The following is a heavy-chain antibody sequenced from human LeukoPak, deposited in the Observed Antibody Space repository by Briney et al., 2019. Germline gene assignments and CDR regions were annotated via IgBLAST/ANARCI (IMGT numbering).Heavy chain of an antibody. Sequence: GGSLRLSCAASGFTFDDYAVHWVRQAPGKGLEWVSGISWNSGSIGYADSVKGRFTISRDNAKNSLYLQMNSLRAEDTALYYCAXDXXXGYYYSGMDVWGPGTTVTVSS. CDR3: AXDXXXGYYYSGMDV. CDR1: GFTFDDYA. CDR2: ISWNSGSI. J-gene: IGHJ6*02. V-gene: IGHV3-9*01.